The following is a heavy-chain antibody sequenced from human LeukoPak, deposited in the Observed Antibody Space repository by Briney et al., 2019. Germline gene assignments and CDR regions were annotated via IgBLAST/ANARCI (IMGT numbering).Heavy chain of an antibody. J-gene: IGHJ5*02. Sequence: GGSLRLSCAASGFTFSSYGMSWVRQAPGKGLEWVAFIRYDGSNKYYADSVKGRFTISRDNSKNTLCLQMNSLRAEDTAVYYCAKDMPLGSSGYYLPHWFDPWGQGTLVTVSS. CDR3: AKDMPLGSSGYYLPHWFDP. CDR1: GFTFSSYG. CDR2: IRYDGSNK. D-gene: IGHD3-22*01. V-gene: IGHV3-30*02.